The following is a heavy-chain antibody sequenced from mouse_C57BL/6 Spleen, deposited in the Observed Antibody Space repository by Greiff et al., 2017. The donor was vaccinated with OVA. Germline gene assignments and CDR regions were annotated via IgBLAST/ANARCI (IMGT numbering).Heavy chain of an antibody. Sequence: LVESGAELVRPGASVTLSCKASGYTFTDYEMHWVKQTPVHGLEWIGAIDPETGGTAYNQKFKGKAILTADKSSSTAYMELRSLTSEDSAVYYCTRSGPGAGYFDVWGTGTTVTVSS. J-gene: IGHJ1*03. V-gene: IGHV1-15*01. D-gene: IGHD3-1*01. CDR1: GYTFTDYE. CDR3: TRSGPGAGYFDV. CDR2: IDPETGGT.